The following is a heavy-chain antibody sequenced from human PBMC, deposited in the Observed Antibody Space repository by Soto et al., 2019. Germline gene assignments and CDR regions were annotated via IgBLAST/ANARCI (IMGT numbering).Heavy chain of an antibody. Sequence: GGSLRLSCAASGFTFSSYAMSWVRQAPGKGLEWVSAISGSGGSTYYADSVKGRFTISRDNSKNTLYLQMNSLRAEDTAVYYCAKVVRGAVAGRGGAFDIWGQGTMVTVSS. CDR2: ISGSGGST. V-gene: IGHV3-23*01. J-gene: IGHJ3*02. CDR1: GFTFSSYA. D-gene: IGHD6-19*01. CDR3: AKVVRGAVAGRGGAFDI.